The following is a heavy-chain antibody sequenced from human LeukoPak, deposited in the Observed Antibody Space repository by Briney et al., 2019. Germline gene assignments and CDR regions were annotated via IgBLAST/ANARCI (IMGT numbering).Heavy chain of an antibody. J-gene: IGHJ4*02. CDR1: GFSFSNYA. V-gene: IGHV3-23*01. Sequence: GGSLRLSCAAAGFSFSNYAMSWVRQAPGKGLEWVSSISGTGGTTYSADSVKGRFTISRDNSKNTVSLQMNSVRAEDTAVYYCAKEGYSYPLNYFDSWGQGNLVTVSP. CDR2: ISGTGGTT. D-gene: IGHD5-12*01. CDR3: AKEGYSYPLNYFDS.